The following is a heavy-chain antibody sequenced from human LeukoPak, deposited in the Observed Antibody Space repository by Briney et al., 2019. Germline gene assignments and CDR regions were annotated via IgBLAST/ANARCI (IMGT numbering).Heavy chain of an antibody. Sequence: PGGSLRLSCAASGFTFSSYSMNWVRQAPGKGLEWVSYISSSSSTIYYADSVKGRFTISRDNSKNTLYLQMNSLRAEDTAVYYCARSHCSSTSCAFDIWGQGTMVTVSS. CDR1: GFTFSSYS. V-gene: IGHV3-48*01. D-gene: IGHD2-2*01. CDR3: ARSHCSSTSCAFDI. CDR2: ISSSSSTI. J-gene: IGHJ3*02.